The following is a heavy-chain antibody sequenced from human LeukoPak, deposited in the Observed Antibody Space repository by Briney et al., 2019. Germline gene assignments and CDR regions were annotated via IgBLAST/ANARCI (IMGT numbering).Heavy chain of an antibody. D-gene: IGHD6-13*01. CDR1: GFTVSGFW. J-gene: IGHJ2*01. V-gene: IGHV3-7*01. CDR2: IKQDGSAQ. Sequence: GGSLRLSCAASGFTVSGFWMSWVRQAPGKGLEWVANIKQDGSAQNYVDSVKGGLTTSRDNAKNSLFLQMNSLRVEDTALYYCVRVSAAGTGFLDLWGRGTLVLVSA. CDR3: VRVSAAGTGFLDL.